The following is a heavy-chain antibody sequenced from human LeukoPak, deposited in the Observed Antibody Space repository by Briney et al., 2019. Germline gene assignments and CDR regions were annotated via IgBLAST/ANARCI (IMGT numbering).Heavy chain of an antibody. CDR1: GFPFSNYA. CDR3: AKNAGYSYGLYYFDY. Sequence: PGGSLRLSCAASGFPFSNYAMSWVRQAPGKGLEWVSSLISSGAVTYYADSVKGRFTISRDNSKNTVHLQTDSLRAEDSAVYYCAKNAGYSYGLYYFDYWGQGTLVTVSS. J-gene: IGHJ4*02. V-gene: IGHV3-23*01. CDR2: LISSGAVT. D-gene: IGHD5-18*01.